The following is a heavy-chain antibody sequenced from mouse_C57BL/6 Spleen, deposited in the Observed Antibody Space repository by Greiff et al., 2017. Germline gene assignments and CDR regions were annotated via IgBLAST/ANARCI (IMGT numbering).Heavy chain of an antibody. J-gene: IGHJ4*01. CDR2: IDPSDSYT. Sequence: LQQPGAELVKPGASVKLSCKASGYTFTSYWMQWVKQRPGQGLEWIGEIDPSDSYTNYNQKFKGKATLTVDTSSSTAYMQLSSLTSEDSAVYYCARKVAYYSDYYAMDYWGQGTSVTVSS. CDR3: ARKVAYYSDYYAMDY. V-gene: IGHV1-50*01. D-gene: IGHD2-12*01. CDR1: GYTFTSYW.